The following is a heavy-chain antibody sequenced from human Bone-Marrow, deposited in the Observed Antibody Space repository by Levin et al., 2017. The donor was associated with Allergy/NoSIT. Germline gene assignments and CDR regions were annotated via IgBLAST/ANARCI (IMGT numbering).Heavy chain of an antibody. J-gene: IGHJ4*02. CDR2: IRADGNDK. V-gene: IGHV3-74*01. CDR3: TREGHRCDPDY. CDR1: GFIFSDYW. Sequence: GGSLRLSCAASGFIFSDYWMHWVRQAPGKGLVWVSRIRADGNDKAYADSVEGRFTISRDNAKNTLYLQMSSLRVEDTAVYYCTREGHRCDPDYWGQGTLVTVSS. D-gene: IGHD2-15*01.